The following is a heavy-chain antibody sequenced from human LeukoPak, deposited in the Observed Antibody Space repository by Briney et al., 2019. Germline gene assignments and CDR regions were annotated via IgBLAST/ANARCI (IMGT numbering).Heavy chain of an antibody. CDR2: LYYSGST. V-gene: IGHV4-39*01. J-gene: IGHJ4*02. CDR3: ARLWDSRSYYFDY. Sequence: WVRQAPGKGLEWIGSLYYSGSTYYNPSLKSRVTLSVDTSNNQFSLKLSSVTAADTAVYYCARLWDSRSYYFDYWGQGTLVTVSS. D-gene: IGHD6-6*01.